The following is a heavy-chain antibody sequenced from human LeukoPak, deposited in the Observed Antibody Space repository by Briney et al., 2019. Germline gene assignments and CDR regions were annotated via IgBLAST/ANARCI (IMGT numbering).Heavy chain of an antibody. D-gene: IGHD3-10*01. V-gene: IGHV1-69*13. J-gene: IGHJ4*02. CDR3: ARDFVYYGSGSYYGGPFDY. CDR1: GGTFSSYA. CDR2: IIPIFGTA. Sequence: GASVKVSCKASGGTFSSYAISWVRQAPGQGLEWMGGIIPIFGTANYAQKFQGRVKITADESTGTAYMELSSLRSEDTAVYYCARDFVYYGSGSYYGGPFDYWGQGTLVTVSS.